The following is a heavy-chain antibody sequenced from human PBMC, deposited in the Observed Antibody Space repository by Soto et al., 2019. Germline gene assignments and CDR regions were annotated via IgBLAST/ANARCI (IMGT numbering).Heavy chain of an antibody. J-gene: IGHJ1*01. Sequence: EVQLLESGGGLVQPGGSLRLSCAASGFTFSSYAMSWVRQAPGKGLEWVSAISGSGGSTYYADSVKGRFTISRDNSKNTRYLQMNRLRAEDTAVYYCAQVWWELHEYFQHWGQGTLVTVSS. D-gene: IGHD1-26*01. V-gene: IGHV3-23*01. CDR1: GFTFSSYA. CDR2: ISGSGGST. CDR3: AQVWWELHEYFQH.